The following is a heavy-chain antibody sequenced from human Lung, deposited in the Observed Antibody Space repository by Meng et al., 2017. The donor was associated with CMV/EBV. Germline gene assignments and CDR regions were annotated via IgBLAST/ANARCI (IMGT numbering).Heavy chain of an antibody. J-gene: IGHJ6*02. D-gene: IGHD2-2*01. CDR3: ARCQLAEDYYGMDV. CDR1: GFSFSSYS. V-gene: IGHV3-21*01. Sequence: SXAASGFSFSSYSMNWVRQAPGKGLEWVSSISSSSSYIYYADSVKGRFTISRDNAKKALYLQMNSLRAEDTAVYYCARCQLAEDYYGMDVWGQGXTVTVSS. CDR2: ISSSSSYI.